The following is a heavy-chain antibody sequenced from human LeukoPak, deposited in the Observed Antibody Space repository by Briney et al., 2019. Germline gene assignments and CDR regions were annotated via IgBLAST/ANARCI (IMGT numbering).Heavy chain of an antibody. D-gene: IGHD3-10*01. Sequence: GGSLRLSCAASEFSVGSNYMTWVRQAPGKGLEWVSLIYSGGSTYYADSVKGRFTISRDNSKNTLYLQMNSLRAEDTAVYYCARDGAFGWSGSFGYYFDYWGQGTLVTVSS. CDR1: EFSVGSNY. J-gene: IGHJ4*02. CDR3: ARDGAFGWSGSFGYYFDY. CDR2: IYSGGST. V-gene: IGHV3-66*01.